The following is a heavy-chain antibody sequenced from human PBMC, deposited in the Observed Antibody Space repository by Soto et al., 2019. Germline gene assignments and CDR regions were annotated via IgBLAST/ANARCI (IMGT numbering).Heavy chain of an antibody. J-gene: IGHJ4*02. Sequence: GGSLRLSCAASGFSFSSYSMNWVRQAPGKGLEWVSSISSSASHINYADSVKGRFTISRDNAKKSLYLQMNSLRAEDTAVYYCARDTYSSSETGVDYWGQGTLVTVSS. CDR3: ARDTYSSSETGVDY. CDR2: ISSSASHI. CDR1: GFSFSSYS. D-gene: IGHD6-6*01. V-gene: IGHV3-21*01.